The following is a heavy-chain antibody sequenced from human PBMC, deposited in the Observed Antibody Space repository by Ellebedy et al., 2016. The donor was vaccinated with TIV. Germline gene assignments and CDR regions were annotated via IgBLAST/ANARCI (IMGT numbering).Heavy chain of an antibody. D-gene: IGHD3-22*01. Sequence: ASVKVSCKASGGTFSSYAISWVRQAPGQGLECMGGIIPIFGTANYAQKFQGRVTITADTSTDTAYMELSSLRSEDTAVYYCATPVEPSSGDGFDIWGQGTTVTVAS. CDR3: ATPVEPSSGDGFDI. CDR2: IIPIFGTA. CDR1: GGTFSSYA. V-gene: IGHV1-69*06. J-gene: IGHJ3*02.